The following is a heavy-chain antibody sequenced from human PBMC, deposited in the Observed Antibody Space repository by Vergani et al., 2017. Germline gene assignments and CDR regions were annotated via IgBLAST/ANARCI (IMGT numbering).Heavy chain of an antibody. D-gene: IGHD6-6*01. J-gene: IGHJ4*02. Sequence: QVQILQSGGGVVQPGGSLRLSCAGSGFTLSSHAMHWVRQAPGKGLEWVAFIWYDGSKEYYADSVKGRFTISRDNSKNTLYLQMNNLRAADTAVYYCARPPVGGAARPSSLLVWGQGTLVTVSS. V-gene: IGHV3-33*01. CDR1: GFTLSSHA. CDR2: IWYDGSKE. CDR3: ARPPVGGAARPSSLLV.